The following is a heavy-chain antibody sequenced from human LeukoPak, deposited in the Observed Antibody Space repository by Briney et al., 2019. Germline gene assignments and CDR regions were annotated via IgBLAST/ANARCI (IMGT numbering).Heavy chain of an antibody. CDR3: TRAIVGAGNGL. D-gene: IGHD1-26*01. J-gene: IGHJ3*01. CDR1: GFTFSDHY. V-gene: IGHV3-72*01. CDR2: SRDKAESHST. Sequence: GGSLRLSCAASGFTFSDHYMDWVRQAPGKGLEWVGRSRDKAESHSTEYAASVKGRFIISRDDSKNSLYLQMHSMKNEDTAVYYCTRAIVGAGNGLWGQGTMVTVSS.